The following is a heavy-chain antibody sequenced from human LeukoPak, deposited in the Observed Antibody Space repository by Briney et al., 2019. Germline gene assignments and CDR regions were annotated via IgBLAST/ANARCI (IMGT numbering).Heavy chain of an antibody. Sequence: GESLKLSCAASGFTFSDSSIHWVRQASGKGLEWVGRIRSQANSYATAYAASVEGRFTISRDDSKNMAYLLMNSLKTEDTAVYYCARVRLQPRTLLDDAFDIWGQGTMVTVSS. V-gene: IGHV3-73*01. D-gene: IGHD1-14*01. CDR1: GFTFSDSS. CDR2: IRSQANSYAT. J-gene: IGHJ3*02. CDR3: ARVRLQPRTLLDDAFDI.